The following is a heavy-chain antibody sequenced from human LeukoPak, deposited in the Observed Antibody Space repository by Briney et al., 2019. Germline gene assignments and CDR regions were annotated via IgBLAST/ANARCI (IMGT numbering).Heavy chain of an antibody. CDR2: ISSSSTI. V-gene: IGHV3-48*02. D-gene: IGHD6-6*01. Sequence: GSLRLSCAASGFTFSSYSMNWVRQAPGKGLEWVSYISSSSTIYYADSVKGRFTISRDNAKNSLYLQMNSLRDEDTAVYYCARERGIYSSSSYDCWGQGTLVTVSS. CDR1: GFTFSSYS. CDR3: ARERGIYSSSSYDC. J-gene: IGHJ4*02.